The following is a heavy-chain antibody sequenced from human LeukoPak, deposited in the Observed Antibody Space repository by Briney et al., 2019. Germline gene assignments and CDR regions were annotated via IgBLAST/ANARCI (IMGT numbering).Heavy chain of an antibody. Sequence: SQTLSLTCTVSGGSISSGCYYWSCIRQPPGKGLEWIGYIYHSGSTYYNPSLKSRVTISVDRSKNQFSLKLSSVTAADTAVYYCARETTVRGFGYWGQGTLVTVSS. CDR1: GGSISSGCYY. CDR3: ARETTVRGFGY. CDR2: IYHSGST. V-gene: IGHV4-30-2*01. D-gene: IGHD4-11*01. J-gene: IGHJ4*02.